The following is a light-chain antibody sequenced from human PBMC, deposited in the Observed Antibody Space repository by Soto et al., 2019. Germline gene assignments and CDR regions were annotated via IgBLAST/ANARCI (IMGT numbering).Light chain of an antibody. Sequence: ALTQPASVSGSPGQSITISCTGTSSDVGSYNLVSWYKQHPGKAPKIMIYEGNKRPSGVSNRFSGSKSGNTASLTISGLQAEDEADYYCCSYAGSSTWVFGGGTKLTVL. CDR2: EGN. CDR3: CSYAGSSTWV. V-gene: IGLV2-23*01. CDR1: SSDVGSYNL. J-gene: IGLJ3*02.